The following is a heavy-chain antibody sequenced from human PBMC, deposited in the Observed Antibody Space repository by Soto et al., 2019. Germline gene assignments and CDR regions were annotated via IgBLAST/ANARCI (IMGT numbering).Heavy chain of an antibody. J-gene: IGHJ2*01. CDR3: AREGREVLRVQSNRVYWYFDL. CDR2: IYHSGST. V-gene: IGHV4-4*02. Sequence: SETLSLTCAVSGGSISSSNWWSWVRQPPGKGLEWIGEIYHSGSTNYNPSLKSRVTISVDKSKNQFSLKLSSVTAADTAVYYCAREGREVLRVQSNRVYWYFDLWGRGTLVTVSS. CDR1: GGSISSSNW. D-gene: IGHD1-1*01.